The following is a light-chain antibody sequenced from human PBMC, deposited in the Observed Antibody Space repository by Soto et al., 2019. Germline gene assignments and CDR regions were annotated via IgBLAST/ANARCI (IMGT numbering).Light chain of an antibody. CDR1: QSVSGN. CDR3: QQYNNWPALT. V-gene: IGKV3D-15*01. J-gene: IGKJ4*01. CDR2: GAS. Sequence: EIVMTQSPATLSVSPGERATLSCRASQSVSGNLAWYQQTPGQAPSLLIYGASTRATGIPARFSGSGSGTEFTLTISSLQSEDFAVYYCQQYNNWPALTFGGGTKVEVK.